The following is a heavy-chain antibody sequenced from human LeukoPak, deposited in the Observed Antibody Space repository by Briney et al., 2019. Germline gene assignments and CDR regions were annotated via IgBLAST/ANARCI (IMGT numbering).Heavy chain of an antibody. Sequence: PGGSLRLSCAASGFTFSSYGMHWVRQAPGKGLEWVAFIRYDGSNKYYADSVKGRFTISRDNSKNTLYLQMNSLRAEDTAVYYCAKEPFGAVAGIFDYWGQGTLVTVSS. CDR2: IRYDGSNK. V-gene: IGHV3-30*02. CDR1: GFTFSSYG. D-gene: IGHD6-19*01. J-gene: IGHJ4*02. CDR3: AKEPFGAVAGIFDY.